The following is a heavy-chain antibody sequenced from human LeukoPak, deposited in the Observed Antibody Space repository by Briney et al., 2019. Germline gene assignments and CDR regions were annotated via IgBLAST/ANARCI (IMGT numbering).Heavy chain of an antibody. CDR1: GFTFSSYS. J-gene: IGHJ3*02. Sequence: GGSLRLSCAASGFTFSSYSMNWVRQAPGKGLEWVSSISSSSSYIYYADSVKGRFTISRDNAKNSLYLQMNGLRAEDTAVYYCARGGTYSSSSTRWGDAFDIWGQGTMVTVSS. D-gene: IGHD6-6*01. CDR3: ARGGTYSSSSTRWGDAFDI. V-gene: IGHV3-21*01. CDR2: ISSSSSYI.